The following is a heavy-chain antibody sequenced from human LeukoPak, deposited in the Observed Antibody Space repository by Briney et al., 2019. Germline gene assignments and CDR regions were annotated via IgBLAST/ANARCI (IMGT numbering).Heavy chain of an antibody. CDR2: IWYDGSNK. J-gene: IGHJ4*02. D-gene: IGHD4-17*01. CDR1: GFTFSSYG. V-gene: IGHV3-33*01. Sequence: GGSLRLSCAASGFTFSSYGMHWVRQAPGKGLEWVAVIWYDGSNKYYADSVKGRSTISRDNSKNTLYLQMNSLRAEDTAVYYCARGGPTTVTTYKMGYWGQGTLVTVSS. CDR3: ARGGPTTVTTYKMGY.